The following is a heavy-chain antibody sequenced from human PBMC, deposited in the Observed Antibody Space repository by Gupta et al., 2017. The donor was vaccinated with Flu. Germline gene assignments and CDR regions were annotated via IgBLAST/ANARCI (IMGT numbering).Heavy chain of an antibody. Sequence: HWVRQVPGKALEWGSGITWNGAFVEYEEYVRCRFTISRDNAKGSLFLQMTGLRADDTVLYYCAKDIMPGRYQFSLSLGLDSWGLGTQVSVSS. V-gene: IGHV3-9*01. CDR2: ITWNGAFV. D-gene: IGHD3-16*02. J-gene: IGHJ4*02. CDR3: AKDIMPGRYQFSLSLGLDS.